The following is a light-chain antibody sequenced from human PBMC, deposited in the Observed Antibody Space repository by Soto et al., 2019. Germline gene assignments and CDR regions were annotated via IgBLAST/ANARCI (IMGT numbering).Light chain of an antibody. V-gene: IGLV2-18*02. Sequence: QSALTQPPSVSGSPGQSVTLSCTGTSSDVGSYNRVSWYQQPPGTAPKLMIYEVSNRPSGVPDRFSGSKSGSTASLTISGLQAEDEADYYCSSYTSSSTYVFGTGTKVTVL. J-gene: IGLJ1*01. CDR1: SSDVGSYNR. CDR2: EVS. CDR3: SSYTSSSTYV.